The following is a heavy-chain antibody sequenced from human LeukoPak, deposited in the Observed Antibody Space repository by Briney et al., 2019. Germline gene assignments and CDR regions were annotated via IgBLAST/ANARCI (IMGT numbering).Heavy chain of an antibody. CDR1: GFAFSSYS. D-gene: IGHD3-10*01. J-gene: IGHJ4*02. CDR3: ARDLTMVRGVFDY. CDR2: ISSSSSYI. Sequence: GGSLRLSCAASGFAFSSYSMSWVRQAPGKGLEWVSSISSSSSYISYAASVKGRFTISRDNAKNSLYLQMNSLRAEDTAVYYCARDLTMVRGVFDYWGQGTLVTVSS. V-gene: IGHV3-21*01.